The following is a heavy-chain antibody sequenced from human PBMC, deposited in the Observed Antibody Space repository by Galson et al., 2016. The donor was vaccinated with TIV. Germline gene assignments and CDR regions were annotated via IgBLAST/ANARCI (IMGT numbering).Heavy chain of an antibody. CDR1: GFTFSSYD. D-gene: IGHD6-19*01. CDR2: ITYDGSDK. Sequence: SLRLSCAASGFTFSSYDMFWVRQAPGKGLEWVAFITYDGSDKNYADSVKGRFTISRDKSKNTLYLQTSSLRPEDTAVYYCARVYSSYSFDYWGQGTLVTVSS. J-gene: IGHJ4*02. V-gene: IGHV3-30*04. CDR3: ARVYSSYSFDY.